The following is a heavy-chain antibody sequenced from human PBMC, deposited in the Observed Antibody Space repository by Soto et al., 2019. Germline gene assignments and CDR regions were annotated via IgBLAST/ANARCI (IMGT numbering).Heavy chain of an antibody. V-gene: IGHV3-30-3*01. CDR2: ISYDGSNK. J-gene: IGHJ3*02. Sequence: QSGGSLRLSCAASGFTFSSYAMHWVRQAPGKGLEWVAVISYDGSNKYYADSVKGRFTISRDNSKNTLYLQMNSLRAEDTAVYYCARDLYSSSWYRGRSDAFDIWGQGTMVTVS. D-gene: IGHD6-13*01. CDR3: ARDLYSSSWYRGRSDAFDI. CDR1: GFTFSSYA.